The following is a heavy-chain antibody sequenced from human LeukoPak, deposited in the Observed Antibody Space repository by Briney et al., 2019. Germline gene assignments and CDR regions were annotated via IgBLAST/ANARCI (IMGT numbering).Heavy chain of an antibody. CDR1: GYTFTSYA. CDR2: INAGNGNT. CDR3: ASKVGGSYPLSHYSYSDP. D-gene: IGHD3-22*01. J-gene: IGHJ2*01. V-gene: IGHV1-3*01. Sequence: ASVKVSCKASGYTFTSYAMHWVRQAPGQGLEWMGWINAGNGNTRYSQKFQGRVTMTRGTSSSTAYMELSRLRSEDTAVYYCASKVGGSYPLSHYSYSDPWGRGTLVTLSS.